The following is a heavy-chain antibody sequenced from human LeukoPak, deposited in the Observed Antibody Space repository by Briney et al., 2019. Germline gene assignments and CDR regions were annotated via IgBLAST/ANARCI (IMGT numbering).Heavy chain of an antibody. CDR1: GFTFSSTW. V-gene: IGHV3-74*01. Sequence: GGSLRLSCAASGFTFSSTWMHWVRQAPGKGLVWVSRINSVGSNIDYAASVRGRFTISRDNAKNTLYLQMNNLRAEDTAVYYCASAGNYRFDYWGQGTLVTVSS. D-gene: IGHD4-11*01. J-gene: IGHJ4*02. CDR3: ASAGNYRFDY. CDR2: INSVGSNI.